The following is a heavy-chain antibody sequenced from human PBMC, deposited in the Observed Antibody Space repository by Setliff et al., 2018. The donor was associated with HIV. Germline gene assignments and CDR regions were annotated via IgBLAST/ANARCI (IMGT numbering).Heavy chain of an antibody. Sequence: SETLSLTCAVYGGSFSGYYWSWIRQSPEKGLEWIGEINHSGSTNYNPSLKSRVTMSVDTSKNQFSLKLTSVTAADTAVYYCARGPARAVARPGWLDPWGQGTLVTVSS. CDR1: GGSFSGYY. CDR3: ARGPARAVARPGWLDP. V-gene: IGHV4-34*01. D-gene: IGHD6-19*01. J-gene: IGHJ5*02. CDR2: INHSGST.